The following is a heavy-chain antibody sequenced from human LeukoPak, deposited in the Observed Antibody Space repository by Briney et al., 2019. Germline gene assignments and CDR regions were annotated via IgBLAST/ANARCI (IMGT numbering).Heavy chain of an antibody. V-gene: IGHV4-59*01. D-gene: IGHD5-12*01. CDR1: GDSISSYY. CDR3: ARSAGRSYYYNYMDV. J-gene: IGHJ6*03. CDR2: IYHSGST. Sequence: SETLSLTCSVSGDSISSYYWSWIRQPPGKGLEWIGYIYHSGSTNYNPSLKSRVTISADTSKNQFSLKVTPVTAADTAVYYCARSAGRSYYYNYMDVWGKGTTVTVSS.